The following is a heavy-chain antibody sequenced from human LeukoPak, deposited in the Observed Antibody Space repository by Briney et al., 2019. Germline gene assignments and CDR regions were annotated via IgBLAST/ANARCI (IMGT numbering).Heavy chain of an antibody. V-gene: IGHV4-39*01. CDR1: GGSISSSSYY. Sequence: SETLSLTCTVSGGSISSSSYYWGWIRQPPGTGLEWIGSIYYSGSTYYNPSLKSRLTISVDTSKNQFSLKLSSVTAADTAVYYCARLPVAVAGFGIWGQGTMVTVSS. CDR3: ARLPVAVAGFGI. CDR2: IYYSGST. D-gene: IGHD6-19*01. J-gene: IGHJ3*02.